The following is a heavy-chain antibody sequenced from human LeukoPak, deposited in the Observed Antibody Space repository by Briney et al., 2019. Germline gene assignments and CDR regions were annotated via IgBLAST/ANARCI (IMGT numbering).Heavy chain of an antibody. CDR2: INHSGST. CDR1: GGSFSGYY. CDR3: ARVVVAAAIPYFDY. J-gene: IGHJ4*02. V-gene: IGHV4-34*01. Sequence: SETLSLTCAVYGGSFSGYYWSWIRQPPGKGLEWIGEINHSGSTNYNPSLKSRVTISVDTSKNQFPLKLSSVTAADTAVYYCARVVVAAAIPYFDYWGQGTLVTVSS. D-gene: IGHD2-2*02.